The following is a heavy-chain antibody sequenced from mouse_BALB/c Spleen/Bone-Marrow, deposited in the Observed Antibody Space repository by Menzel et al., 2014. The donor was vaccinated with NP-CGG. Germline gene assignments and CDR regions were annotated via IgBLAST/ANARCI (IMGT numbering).Heavy chain of an antibody. D-gene: IGHD3-1*01. V-gene: IGHV1-5*01. CDR3: TTLARNDFDY. CDR2: IYPGNSDT. CDR1: GYTFSNYW. J-gene: IGHJ2*01. Sequence: VQLQQSGTVLARPGAAVKMPGKASGYTFSNYWMHWVKQRPGQGLEWIGTIYPGNSDTTYNQKFKGKAKLTAVTSTSTAYMELSSLTNEDSAVYYCTTLARNDFDYWGQGTTLTVSS.